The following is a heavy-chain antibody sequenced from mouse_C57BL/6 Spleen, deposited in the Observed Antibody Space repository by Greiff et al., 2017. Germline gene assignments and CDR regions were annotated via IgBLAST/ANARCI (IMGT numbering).Heavy chain of an antibody. J-gene: IGHJ2*01. CDR3: ARSLLLSQDY. CDR1: GYTFTSYW. Sequence: VQLQQPGAELVRPGTSVKLSCKASGYTFTSYWMHRVKLRPGQGLEWIGVIDPSDSYTNYNQKFKGKATLTVDTSSSTAYMQLSSLTSEDSAVYYCARSLLLSQDYWGQGTTLTVSS. V-gene: IGHV1-59*01. CDR2: IDPSDSYT. D-gene: IGHD6-1*01.